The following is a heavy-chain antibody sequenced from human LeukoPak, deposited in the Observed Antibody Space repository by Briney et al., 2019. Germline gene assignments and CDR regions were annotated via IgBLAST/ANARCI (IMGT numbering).Heavy chain of an antibody. D-gene: IGHD3-22*01. CDR1: GYSFTSYW. J-gene: IGHJ4*02. CDR3: ARHKGSTYDSSDY. V-gene: IGHV5-51*01. Sequence: GESLKISCQGSGYSFTSYWIGWVRQMPGKGLEWMGIIYPGDSDTRYSPSFQGQVTISADKSISTAYLQWSSLKASGTAMYYCARHKGSTYDSSDYWGQGTLVTVSS. CDR2: IYPGDSDT.